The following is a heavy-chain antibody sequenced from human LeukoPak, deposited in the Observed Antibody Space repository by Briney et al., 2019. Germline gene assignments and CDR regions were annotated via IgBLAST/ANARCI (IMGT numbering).Heavy chain of an antibody. CDR2: IIPILGIA. D-gene: IGHD3-16*01. CDR3: ARVVGSGPG. J-gene: IGHJ3*01. CDR1: GGTFSSYA. V-gene: IGHV1-69*04. Sequence: GASVKVSCKASGGTFSSYAISWVRQAPGQGLEWMGRIIPILGIADYAQKFQGRVTITADKSTSTAYMELSSLRSEDTAVYYCARVVGSGPGWGQGTMVTVSS.